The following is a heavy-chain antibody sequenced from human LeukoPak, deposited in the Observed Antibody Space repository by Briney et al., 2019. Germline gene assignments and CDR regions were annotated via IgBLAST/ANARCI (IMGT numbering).Heavy chain of an antibody. Sequence: EPGGSLRLSCAACGFTFSSYWMSWVRQAPGKGLEGVANIKQDGSEKYYVDSVKGRFTISRDNAKTSLYLQMNSLRAEDTAVYYCARDNSGYFLFDYWGQGTLVTVSS. CDR2: IKQDGSEK. CDR3: ARDNSGYFLFDY. J-gene: IGHJ4*02. V-gene: IGHV3-7*01. CDR1: GFTFSSYW. D-gene: IGHD5-12*01.